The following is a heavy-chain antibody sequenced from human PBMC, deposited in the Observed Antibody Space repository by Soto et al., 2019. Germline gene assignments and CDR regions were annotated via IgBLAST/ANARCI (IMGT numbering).Heavy chain of an antibody. J-gene: IGHJ4*02. D-gene: IGHD4-17*01. Sequence: QVTLKESGPVLVKPTETLTLTCTVSGFSLSNARMGVSWIRQPPGKALEWLAHIFSNDEKSYSTSLKSRLTISKDTSKSQVVLTMTNIDPVDTATYYCARIRSVTTYYFDYWGQGTLVTVSS. CDR1: GFSLSNARMG. CDR2: IFSNDEK. V-gene: IGHV2-26*01. CDR3: ARIRSVTTYYFDY.